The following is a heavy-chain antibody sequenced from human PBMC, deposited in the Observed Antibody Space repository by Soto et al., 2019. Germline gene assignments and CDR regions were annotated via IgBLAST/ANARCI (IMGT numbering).Heavy chain of an antibody. D-gene: IGHD4-17*01. CDR1: GGSISSGDYY. CDR3: ASSPDYGDLDY. CDR2: IYYSGST. J-gene: IGHJ4*02. V-gene: IGHV4-30-4*01. Sequence: SETLSLTCTVSGGSISSGDYYWSWIRQPPGKGLEWIGYIYYSGSTYYNPSLKSRVTISVDTSKNQFSLKLSSVTAADTAVYYCASSPDYGDLDYWGQGTLVTVSS.